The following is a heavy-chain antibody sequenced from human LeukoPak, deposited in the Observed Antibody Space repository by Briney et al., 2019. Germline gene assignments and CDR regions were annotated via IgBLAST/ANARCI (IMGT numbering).Heavy chain of an antibody. CDR2: INPNSGGT. CDR3: ATLNRGDYVEYFDY. J-gene: IGHJ4*02. Sequence: GASVKVSCKASGYTFTGDYMHWVRQAPGQGLEWMGWINPNSGGTNYAQKFQGRVTMTRDTSISTAYMELSRLRSDDTAVYYCATLNRGDYVEYFDYWGQGTLVTVSS. D-gene: IGHD4-17*01. CDR1: GYTFTGDY. V-gene: IGHV1-2*02.